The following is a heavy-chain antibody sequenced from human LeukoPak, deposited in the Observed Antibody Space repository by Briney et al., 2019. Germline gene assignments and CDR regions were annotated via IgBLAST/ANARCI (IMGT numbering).Heavy chain of an antibody. CDR2: ISYDGSNK. J-gene: IGHJ4*02. CDR3: AKDEAGHFDY. CDR1: GFTFSSYG. D-gene: IGHD6-19*01. V-gene: IGHV3-30*18. Sequence: GGSLRLSCAASGFTFSSYGMHWVRQAPGKGPEWVAVISYDGSNKYYADSVKGRFTISRDNSKNTLYLQMNSLRAEDTAVYYCAKDEAGHFDYWGQGTLVTVSS.